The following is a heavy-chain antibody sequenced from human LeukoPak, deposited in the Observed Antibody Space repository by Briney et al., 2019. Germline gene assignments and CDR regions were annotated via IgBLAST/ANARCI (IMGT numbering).Heavy chain of an antibody. J-gene: IGHJ4*02. CDR1: GFTVSSNY. D-gene: IGHD6-19*01. Sequence: PGGSLRLSCAASGFTVSSNYMSWVRQAPGKGLEWVSVIYSGGSTYYADSVKGRFTISRDNSKNTLYLRMNSLRAEDTAVYYCATSDWASSGWYYFDYWGQGTLVTVSS. CDR2: IYSGGST. CDR3: ATSDWASSGWYYFDY. V-gene: IGHV3-53*01.